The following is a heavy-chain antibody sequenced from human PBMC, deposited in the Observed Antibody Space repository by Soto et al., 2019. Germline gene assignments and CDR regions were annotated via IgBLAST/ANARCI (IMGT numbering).Heavy chain of an antibody. CDR1: GFTFSSYA. Sequence: LRLSCAASGFTFSSYAMSWVRQAPGKGLEWVSAISGSGGSTYYADSVKGRFTISRDNSKNTLYLRMNSLRAEDTAVYYCAKDQLLWFGELLYYFDYWGQGTLVTVSS. CDR3: AKDQLLWFGELLYYFDY. D-gene: IGHD3-10*01. J-gene: IGHJ4*02. CDR2: ISGSGGST. V-gene: IGHV3-23*01.